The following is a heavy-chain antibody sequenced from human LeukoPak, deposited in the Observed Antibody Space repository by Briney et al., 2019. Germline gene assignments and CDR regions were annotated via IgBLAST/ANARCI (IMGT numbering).Heavy chain of an antibody. Sequence: GGSLRLSCAAPGFTFSSYAMSWVRQAPGKGLEWVSAISGSGSSTYYADSVKGRFTISRDNSKNTLYLQMNSLRAEDTAVYYCAKSYGDYEGTDYWGQGTLVTVSS. CDR2: ISGSGSST. J-gene: IGHJ4*02. D-gene: IGHD4-17*01. CDR3: AKSYGDYEGTDY. V-gene: IGHV3-23*01. CDR1: GFTFSSYA.